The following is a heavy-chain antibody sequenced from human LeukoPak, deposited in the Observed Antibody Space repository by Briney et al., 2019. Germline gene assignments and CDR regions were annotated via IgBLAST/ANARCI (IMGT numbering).Heavy chain of an antibody. CDR2: ISFDGSTN. Sequence: GRSLRLSCAASGFTFSRYGMHWVRQAPGKGLEWVAIISFDGSTNYYADSVKGRFTISRDNSKNTLYLQMNSLRAEDTAIYYCARARESLVVVTATYDYWGQGTLVTVSS. CDR1: GFTFSRYG. D-gene: IGHD2-21*02. CDR3: ARARESLVVVTATYDY. V-gene: IGHV3-30*03. J-gene: IGHJ4*02.